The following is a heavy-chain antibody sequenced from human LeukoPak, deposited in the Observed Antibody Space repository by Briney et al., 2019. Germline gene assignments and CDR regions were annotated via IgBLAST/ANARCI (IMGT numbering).Heavy chain of an antibody. CDR3: GKGSLAVPATPLDF. D-gene: IGHD2-15*01. CDR2: ISSRSTTI. V-gene: IGHV3-11*01. J-gene: IGHJ4*02. Sequence: GGSLRLSCTASGFDFSNSFMTWVRQAPGKGLEWISYISSRSTTIYYADSVKGRFTISRDNGKNTVYLQMNNLGVDDTAVFYCGKGSLAVPATPLDFWGQGTLVTVSS. CDR1: GFDFSNSF.